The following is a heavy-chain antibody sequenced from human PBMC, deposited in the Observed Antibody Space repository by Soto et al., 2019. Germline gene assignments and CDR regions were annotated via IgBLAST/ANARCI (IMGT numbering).Heavy chain of an antibody. CDR3: ARQLVRFETYYYYGMDV. V-gene: IGHV5-10-1*01. Sequence: ESLKISCKGSGYSFTSYWISWVRQMPGKGLEWMGRIDPSDSYTNYSPSFQGHVTISADKSISTAYLQWSSLKASDTAMYYCARQLVRFETYYYYGMDVWGQGTTVTGSS. CDR2: IDPSDSYT. D-gene: IGHD6-6*01. CDR1: GYSFTSYW. J-gene: IGHJ6*02.